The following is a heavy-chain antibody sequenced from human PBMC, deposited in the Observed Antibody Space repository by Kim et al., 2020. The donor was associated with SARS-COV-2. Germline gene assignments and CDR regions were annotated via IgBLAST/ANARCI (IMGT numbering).Heavy chain of an antibody. J-gene: IGHJ5*02. CDR1: GYTFTSYG. D-gene: IGHD6-19*01. Sequence: ASVKVSCKASGYTFTSYGISWVRQAPGQGLEWMGWISAYNGNTNYAQKLQGRVTMTTDTSTSTAYMELRSLRSDDTAVYYCARVTEQEWLDGEERSNWFDPWGQGTLVTVSS. V-gene: IGHV1-18*01. CDR2: ISAYNGNT. CDR3: ARVTEQEWLDGEERSNWFDP.